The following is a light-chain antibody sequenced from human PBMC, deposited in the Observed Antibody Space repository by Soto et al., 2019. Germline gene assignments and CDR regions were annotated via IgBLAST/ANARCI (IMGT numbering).Light chain of an antibody. CDR1: QSVSSN. Sequence: EIVMTQSPATLSVSPGERATLSCRASQSVSSNLAWYLQKPGQAPRLLIYGASTRATGIPARFSGSGSGTEFTLTISSLQSEDFAVYHCQQYNNWPRTFGQGTKVEIK. CDR3: QQYNNWPRT. CDR2: GAS. J-gene: IGKJ1*01. V-gene: IGKV3-15*01.